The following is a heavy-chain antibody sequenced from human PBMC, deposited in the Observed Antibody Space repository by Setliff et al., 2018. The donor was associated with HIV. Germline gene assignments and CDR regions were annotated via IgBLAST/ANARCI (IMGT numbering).Heavy chain of an antibody. CDR1: GYTFINYA. CDR2: INAGNGNT. D-gene: IGHD6-6*01. J-gene: IGHJ3*02. V-gene: IGHV1-3*01. Sequence: ASVKVSCKASGYTFINYAMHWVRQAPGQRREWMGWINAGNGNTKYSQKFQGRVTVTRDTSTSTVYMELSGLKSEDTAMYYCARGKQMSRRSDAFDIWGQGTKVTVSS. CDR3: ARGKQMSRRSDAFDI.